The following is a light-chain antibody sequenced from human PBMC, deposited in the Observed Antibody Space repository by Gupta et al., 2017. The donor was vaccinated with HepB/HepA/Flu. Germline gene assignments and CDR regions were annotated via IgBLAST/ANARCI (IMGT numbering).Light chain of an antibody. Sequence: SALTQPASVSGSPGQSITVSSAGTGTHVIYYNHVPWFQQHPGKAPKLLIYDADNRPSGVSDRFTGSQSGKSSSLTISGLQAEDEADYYCSAYTASSTVVFGGGTKLTVL. CDR2: DAD. CDR1: GTHVIYYNH. CDR3: SAYTASSTVV. V-gene: IGLV2-14*03. J-gene: IGLJ3*02.